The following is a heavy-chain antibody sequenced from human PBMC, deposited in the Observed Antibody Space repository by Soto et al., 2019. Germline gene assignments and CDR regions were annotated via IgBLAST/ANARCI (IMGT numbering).Heavy chain of an antibody. CDR2: IYYSGST. Sequence: SETLSLTCTVSGGSISSGDCYWSWIRQPPGKGLEWIGYIYYSGSTYYNPSLKSRVTISVDTSKNQFSLKLSSVTAADTAVYYCARGITMVRGEYYFDYWGQGTLVTVSS. CDR1: GGSISSGDCY. D-gene: IGHD3-10*01. CDR3: ARGITMVRGEYYFDY. V-gene: IGHV4-30-4*01. J-gene: IGHJ4*02.